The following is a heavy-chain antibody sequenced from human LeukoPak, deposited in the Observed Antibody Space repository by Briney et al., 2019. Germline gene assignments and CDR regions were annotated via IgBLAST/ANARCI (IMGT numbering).Heavy chain of an antibody. Sequence: ASVKVSCKASGGTFSSYAISWVRQAPGQGLEWMGRIIPIFGTANYAQKFQGRVTTTTDESTSTAYMELSSLRSEDTAVYYCARARYGSGSYPLGYWGQGTLVTVSS. CDR2: IIPIFGTA. V-gene: IGHV1-69*05. CDR3: ARARYGSGSYPLGY. J-gene: IGHJ4*02. CDR1: GGTFSSYA. D-gene: IGHD3-10*01.